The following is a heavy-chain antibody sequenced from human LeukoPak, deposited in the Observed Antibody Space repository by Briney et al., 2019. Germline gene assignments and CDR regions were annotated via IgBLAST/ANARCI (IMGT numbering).Heavy chain of an antibody. CDR1: GGSISSGGYP. J-gene: IGHJ4*02. CDR3: ARAQGYSYGLDLGY. D-gene: IGHD5-18*01. CDR2: IYHSGST. V-gene: IGHV4-30-2*01. Sequence: SETLSLTCAVSGGSISSGGYPWSWVRQPPGKGLEWIGYIYHSGSTYYNPSLKSRVTISVDRSKNQFSLKLSSVTAADTAVYYCARAQGYSYGLDLGYWGQGTLVTVSS.